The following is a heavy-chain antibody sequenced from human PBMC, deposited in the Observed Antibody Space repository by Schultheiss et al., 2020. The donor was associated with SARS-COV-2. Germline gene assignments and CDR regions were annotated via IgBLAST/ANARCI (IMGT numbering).Heavy chain of an antibody. J-gene: IGHJ2*01. CDR3: ASGSARGWYFDL. Sequence: GGSLRLSCAASGFTSSNYAMSWVRQAPGKGLEWVSAISGGGGYTFYADSVKGRFTTSRDNSKNTLYLQMNSLRAEDTAVYYCASGSARGWYFDLWGRGTLVTVSS. CDR2: ISGGGGYT. V-gene: IGHV3-23*01. D-gene: IGHD2-15*01. CDR1: GFTSSNYA.